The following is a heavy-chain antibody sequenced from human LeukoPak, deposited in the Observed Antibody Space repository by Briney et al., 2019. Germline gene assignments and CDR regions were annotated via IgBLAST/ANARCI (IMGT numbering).Heavy chain of an antibody. CDR3: AKDYYDSSWRFDY. D-gene: IGHD3-22*01. CDR2: IWYDGSNK. J-gene: IGHJ4*02. CDR1: GFTFSSYG. Sequence: GGSLRLSCAASGFTFSSYGMHWVRQAPGKGLEWVAVIWYDGSNKYYADSVKGRFTISRDNSKNTLYLQMNSLRAEDTAAYYCAKDYYDSSWRFDYWGQGTLVTVSS. V-gene: IGHV3-30*02.